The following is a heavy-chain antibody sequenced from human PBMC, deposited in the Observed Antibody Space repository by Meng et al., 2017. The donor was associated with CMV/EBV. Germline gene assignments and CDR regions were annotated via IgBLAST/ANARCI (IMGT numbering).Heavy chain of an antibody. Sequence: GGSLRLSCAASGFTFDDYAMHWVRQAPGKGLEWVSGISWKGGSVGYADSVKGRFTVSRDNAKNSLYLQMNSLRAEDMALYYCAKDKVGTWFGELNAFDIWGQGTMVTVSS. J-gene: IGHJ3*02. CDR2: ISWKGGSV. CDR3: AKDKVGTWFGELNAFDI. CDR1: GFTFDDYA. D-gene: IGHD3-10*01. V-gene: IGHV3-9*03.